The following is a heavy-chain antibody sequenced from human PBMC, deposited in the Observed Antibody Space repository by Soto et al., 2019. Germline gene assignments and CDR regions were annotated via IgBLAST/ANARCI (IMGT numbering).Heavy chain of an antibody. J-gene: IGHJ6*02. CDR2: IYPGDSDT. D-gene: IGHD4-17*01. Sequence: GESLKISCKGSGYSFTSYWIGWVRQMPGKGLEWMGIIYPGDSDTRYSPSFQGQVTISADKSISTAYLQWSSLKASDTAMYYCGRHTGYGDYGGSGMEVWGQGTTVTVSS. V-gene: IGHV5-51*01. CDR3: GRHTGYGDYGGSGMEV. CDR1: GYSFTSYW.